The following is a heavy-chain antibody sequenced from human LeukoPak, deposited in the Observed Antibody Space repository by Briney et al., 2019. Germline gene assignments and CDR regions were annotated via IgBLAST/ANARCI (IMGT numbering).Heavy chain of an antibody. Sequence: GGSLRLSCAASGFTFSSYSMNWVRQAPGKGLEWVSSITSSSRYIYYADSVKGRFTISRDNSKNTLYLQMNSLRAEDTAVYYCARVSEEPEDRGYSYGRYYYYMDVWGKGTTVTVSS. D-gene: IGHD5-18*01. J-gene: IGHJ6*03. CDR1: GFTFSSYS. CDR2: ITSSSRYI. V-gene: IGHV3-21*01. CDR3: ARVSEEPEDRGYSYGRYYYYMDV.